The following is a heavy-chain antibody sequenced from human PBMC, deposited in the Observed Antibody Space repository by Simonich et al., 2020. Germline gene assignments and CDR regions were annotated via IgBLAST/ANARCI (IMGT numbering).Heavy chain of an antibody. CDR3: ACLGTGDAFDI. CDR2: KKQDGSEK. Sequence: EVQLVESGGGLVQPGGSLRLSCAASGFTFSSYWMSWVRQAPGKRLEWVANKKQDGSEKYYVDSVKGRFTISRDNAKNSLYLQMNSLRAEDTAVYYCACLGTGDAFDIWGQGTMVTVSS. V-gene: IGHV3-7*01. D-gene: IGHD3-9*01. CDR1: GFTFSSYW. J-gene: IGHJ3*02.